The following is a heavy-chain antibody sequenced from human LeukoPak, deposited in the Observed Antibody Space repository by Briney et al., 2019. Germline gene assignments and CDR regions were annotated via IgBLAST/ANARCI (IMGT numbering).Heavy chain of an antibody. CDR1: GYTFTGYY. J-gene: IGHJ4*02. D-gene: IGHD6-19*01. CDR2: INPNSGGT. V-gene: IGHV1-2*02. Sequence: GASVKVSCKASGYTFTGYYMHWVRQALGQGLEWMGWINPNSGGTNYAQKFQGRVTMTRDTSISTAYMELSRLRSDDTAVYYCARGGGSGWYIPNDYWGQGTLVTVSS. CDR3: ARGGGSGWYIPNDY.